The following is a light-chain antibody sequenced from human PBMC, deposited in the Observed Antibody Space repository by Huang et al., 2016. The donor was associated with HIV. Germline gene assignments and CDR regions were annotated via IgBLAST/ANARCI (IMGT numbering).Light chain of an antibody. CDR2: AAS. Sequence: DIQMTQSPYSLSASVGDRVTITCRASQTISNYLIWYQQKQGKAPKLLIFAASSLESGVPSRFSGTGTGTDFTLTISSLQPEDFATYYCQQTYSVPLTFGGGTKVEIK. CDR1: QTISNY. J-gene: IGKJ4*01. V-gene: IGKV1-39*01. CDR3: QQTYSVPLT.